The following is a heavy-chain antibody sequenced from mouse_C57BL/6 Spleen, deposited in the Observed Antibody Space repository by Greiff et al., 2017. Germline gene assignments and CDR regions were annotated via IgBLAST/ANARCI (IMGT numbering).Heavy chain of an antibody. CDR1: GYSITSGYY. Sequence: EVQLQESGPGLVKPSQSLSLTCSVTGYSITSGYYWNWIRQFPGNKLECMGYISYDGSNNYNPSLKNRISITPDTSKNQVFLKLNSVTTEDTATYYCASWPPYDNGSSYNYAMDYWGQGTSVTVSS. V-gene: IGHV3-6*01. CDR3: ASWPPYDNGSSYNYAMDY. J-gene: IGHJ4*01. CDR2: ISYDGSN. D-gene: IGHD1-1*01.